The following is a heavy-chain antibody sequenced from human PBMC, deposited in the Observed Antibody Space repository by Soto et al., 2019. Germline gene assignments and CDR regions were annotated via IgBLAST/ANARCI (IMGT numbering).Heavy chain of an antibody. V-gene: IGHV3-11*01. J-gene: IGHJ6*02. CDR2: ISSSGSTI. CDR1: GFTFSDYY. CDR3: ARPTKDYDFWSGPYGMDV. D-gene: IGHD3-3*01. Sequence: PGGSLRLSCAASGFTFSDYYMSWIRQAPGKGREWVSYISSSGSTIYYADSVKGRFTISRDNAKNSLYLQMNSLRAEDTAVYYCARPTKDYDFWSGPYGMDVWGQGTTVTVSS.